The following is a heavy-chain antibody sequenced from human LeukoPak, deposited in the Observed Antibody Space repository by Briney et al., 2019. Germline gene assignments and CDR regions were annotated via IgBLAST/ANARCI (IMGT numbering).Heavy chain of an antibody. Sequence: QAGGSLRLSCAASGFTFSSYGMHWVRQAPGKGLEWVAVISYDGSNKYYADSVKGRFTISRDNSKNTLYLQMNSLRAEDTAVYYCAVGCSGGSCYGYWGQGTLVTVSS. V-gene: IGHV3-30*03. CDR3: AVGCSGGSCYGY. CDR1: GFTFSSYG. J-gene: IGHJ4*02. CDR2: ISYDGSNK. D-gene: IGHD2-15*01.